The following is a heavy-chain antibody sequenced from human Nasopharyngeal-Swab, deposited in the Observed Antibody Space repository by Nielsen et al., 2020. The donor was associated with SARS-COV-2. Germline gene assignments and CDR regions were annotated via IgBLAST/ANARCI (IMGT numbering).Heavy chain of an antibody. CDR2: IIPIFGTA. V-gene: IGHV1-69*06. CDR3: AGAPTVTTTIVSYYYYGMDV. J-gene: IGHJ6*02. Sequence: SVKVSCKASGGTFSSYAISWVRQAPGQGLEWMGGIIPIFGTANYAQKFQGRVTITADKSTSTAYMELSSLRSEDTAVYYCAGAPTVTTTIVSYYYYGMDVWGQGTTVTVSS. CDR1: GGTFSSYA. D-gene: IGHD4-17*01.